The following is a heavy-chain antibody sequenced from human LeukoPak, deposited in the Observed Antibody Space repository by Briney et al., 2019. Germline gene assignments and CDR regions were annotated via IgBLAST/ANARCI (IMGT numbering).Heavy chain of an antibody. CDR2: IIPIFGTA. CDR3: ARDSWSENPYYYYYMDV. CDR1: GGTFSSYA. Sequence: HWASVKVSCKASGGTFSSYAISWVRQVPGQGLEWMGGIIPIFGTANYAQKFQGRVTITTDESTSTAYMELSSLRSEDTAVYYCARDSWSENPYYYYYMDVWGKGTTVTVSS. V-gene: IGHV1-69*05. J-gene: IGHJ6*03. D-gene: IGHD3-3*01.